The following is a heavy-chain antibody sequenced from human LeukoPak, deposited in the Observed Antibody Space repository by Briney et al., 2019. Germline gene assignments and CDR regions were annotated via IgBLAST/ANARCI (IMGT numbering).Heavy chain of an antibody. Sequence: ASVKVSCKASGYTLTEYYIHWVRQAPGQGLEWMGFIIPDSGGTTYQQNFQGRLTMTRDTSISTFYMELSSLRPDDTAIYYCSTEDKYCTGANCGVFWGQGTLVTASS. D-gene: IGHD2-8*02. V-gene: IGHV1-2*02. CDR3: STEDKYCTGANCGVF. CDR2: IIPDSGGT. CDR1: GYTLTEYY. J-gene: IGHJ4*02.